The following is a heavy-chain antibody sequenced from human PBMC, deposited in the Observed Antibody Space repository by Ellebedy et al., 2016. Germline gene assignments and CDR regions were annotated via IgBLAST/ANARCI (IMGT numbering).Heavy chain of an antibody. D-gene: IGHD4-23*01. Sequence: SETLSLTXTVSTATPSAYYWSWIRQAPGNGLEWIGYVYSTGTTNSNPPLKSRVTISVDTSKNQFSLKLSSVTAADTAIYYCARGGGWDLLDYWGQGTLVTVSS. CDR3: ARGGGWDLLDY. CDR1: TATPSAYY. V-gene: IGHV4-59*12. J-gene: IGHJ4*02. CDR2: VYSTGTT.